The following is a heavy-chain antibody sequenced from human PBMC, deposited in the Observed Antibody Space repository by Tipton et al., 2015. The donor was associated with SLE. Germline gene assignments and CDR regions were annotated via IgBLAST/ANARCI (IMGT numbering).Heavy chain of an antibody. D-gene: IGHD3-10*01. V-gene: IGHV4-38-2*02. Sequence: TLSLTCDVSGSSINYGYYWGWIRQPPGKGLEWIASTYHSGDTHYNPSLQSRVSISVDTSKNQFYLKLTSVTAADTAVYFCARDITMMQGVFDHWGQGTLVTVSS. CDR2: TYHSGDT. J-gene: IGHJ4*02. CDR1: GSSINYGYY. CDR3: ARDITMMQGVFDH.